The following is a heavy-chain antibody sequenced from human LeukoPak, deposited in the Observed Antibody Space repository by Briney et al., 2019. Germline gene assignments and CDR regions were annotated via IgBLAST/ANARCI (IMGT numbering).Heavy chain of an antibody. J-gene: IGHJ5*02. CDR2: ISSSSSYI. V-gene: IGHV3-21*01. CDR3: ARDLMITFGGVIDL. Sequence: GGSLRLSCAASGFTFSSYSMNWVRQAPGKGLEWVPSISSSSSYIYYADSVKGRFTISRDNAKNSLYLQMNSLRAEDTAVYYCARDLMITFGGVIDLWGQGTLVTVSS. D-gene: IGHD3-16*01. CDR1: GFTFSSYS.